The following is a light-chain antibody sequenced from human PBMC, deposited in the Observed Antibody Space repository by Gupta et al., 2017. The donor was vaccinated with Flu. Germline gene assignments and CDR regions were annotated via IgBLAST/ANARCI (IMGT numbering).Light chain of an antibody. CDR3: QQYGSSPWT. Sequence: ERATLSCRASQSVSSSYLAWYQQKPGQAPRLLIYGASSRATGIPDRFSGSGSGTDFTLTISRLDPEDFAVYYCQQYGSSPWTFGQGTKVEIK. V-gene: IGKV3-20*01. CDR2: GAS. J-gene: IGKJ1*01. CDR1: QSVSSSY.